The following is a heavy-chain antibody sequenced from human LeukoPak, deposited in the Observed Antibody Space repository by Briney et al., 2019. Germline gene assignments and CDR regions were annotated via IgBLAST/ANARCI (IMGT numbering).Heavy chain of an antibody. V-gene: IGHV4-4*07. CDR3: ARASYYYDSSGYGVEEYYFDY. CDR2: IYTSGST. CDR1: GGSISSYY. Sequence: SETLSLTCTVSGGSISSYYWSWIRQPAGKGLEWIGRIYTSGSTNYNPSLKSRVTMSVDTSKNQFSLKLSSVTAADTAVYYCARASYYYDSSGYGVEEYYFDYWGQGTLVTVSS. D-gene: IGHD3-22*01. J-gene: IGHJ4*02.